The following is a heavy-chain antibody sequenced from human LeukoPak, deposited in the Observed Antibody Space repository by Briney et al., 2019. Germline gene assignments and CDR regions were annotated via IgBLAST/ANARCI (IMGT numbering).Heavy chain of an antibody. CDR3: ARGGSGPETNWFDP. CDR2: INPNSGGT. D-gene: IGHD3-16*01. J-gene: IGHJ5*02. V-gene: IGHV1-2*02. CDR1: GYTFTTYY. Sequence: ASVKVSCKASGYTFTTYYMHWVRQAPGQGLEWMGWINPNSGGTNYAQKFQGRVTMTRDTSTSTVYMELSSLRSEDTAVYYCARGGSGPETNWFDPWGQGTLVTVSS.